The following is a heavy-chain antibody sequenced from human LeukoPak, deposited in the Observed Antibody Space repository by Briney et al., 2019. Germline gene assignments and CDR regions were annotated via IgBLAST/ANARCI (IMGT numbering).Heavy chain of an antibody. CDR3: ARDPLRNYYDSSGYHDY. CDR2: ISSSSSDI. V-gene: IGHV3-21*01. CDR1: GFTFSSYS. Sequence: GGSLRLSCAASGFTFSSYSMNWVRQAPGKGLEWVSSISSSSSDIYYADSVKGRFTISRDNAKNSLYLQMNSLRAEDTAVYYCARDPLRNYYDSSGYHDYWGQGTLVTVSS. J-gene: IGHJ4*02. D-gene: IGHD3-22*01.